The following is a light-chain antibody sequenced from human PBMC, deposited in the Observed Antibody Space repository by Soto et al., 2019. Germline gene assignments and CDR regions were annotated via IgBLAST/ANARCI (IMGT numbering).Light chain of an antibody. CDR3: QQYSSSHRT. V-gene: IGKV3-20*01. J-gene: IGKJ2*01. CDR1: QSVSSSY. CDR2: GAS. Sequence: EIVLTQSPGTLSLSPGERATLSCRASQSVSSSYLAWYQQKPGQAPRLLIYGASSRATGIPDRFSGSGSGTDFTLTISRLEPEDFAVYYCQQYSSSHRTFGQGTKLEIK.